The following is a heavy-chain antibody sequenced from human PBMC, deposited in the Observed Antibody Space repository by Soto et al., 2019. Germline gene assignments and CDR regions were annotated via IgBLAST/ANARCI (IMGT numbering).Heavy chain of an antibody. CDR2: VWFDGSNE. CDR1: GFIFSSYG. V-gene: IGHV3-33*06. CDR3: AKMVWVSVAAAGFDL. Sequence: QVQLVESGGGVVQPGRSLRLSCVASGFIFSSYGMHWVRQAPGKGLEWVAVVWFDGSNEFYADSVKGGFTISRDNSKKTLFLQMNSLGAEDTAVYYCAKMVWVSVAAAGFDLWGQGTLVTVSS. J-gene: IGHJ4*02. D-gene: IGHD6-13*01.